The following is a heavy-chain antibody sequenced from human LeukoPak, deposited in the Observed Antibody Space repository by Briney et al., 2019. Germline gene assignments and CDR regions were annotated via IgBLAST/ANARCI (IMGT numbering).Heavy chain of an antibody. CDR2: IIPIFGTA. CDR3: ASFSSRSEPVKTRDAFDI. J-gene: IGHJ3*02. CDR1: GGTFSSYA. V-gene: IGHV1-69*05. D-gene: IGHD6-13*01. Sequence: ASVKVSCKASGGTFSSYAISWVRQAPGQGLEWMGGIIPIFGTANYAQKFQGRVTITTDESTSTAYMELSSLRSEDTAVYYCASFSSRSEPVKTRDAFDIWGQGTMVTVSS.